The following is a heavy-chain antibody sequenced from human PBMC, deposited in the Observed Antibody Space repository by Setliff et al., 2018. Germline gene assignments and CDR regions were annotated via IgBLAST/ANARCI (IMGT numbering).Heavy chain of an antibody. CDR1: GFAFRSYW. J-gene: IGHJ4*02. Sequence: GGSLRLSCAASGFAFRSYWMSWVRQAPGTGLEWVANIKKDGSIKYYLDSVRGRFTISRDNAENSLTLQMNSLRVEDTAVYYCSRDLQGSGDYVVDYWGQGTLVTVSS. V-gene: IGHV3-7*01. CDR3: SRDLQGSGDYVVDY. D-gene: IGHD4-17*01. CDR2: IKKDGSIK.